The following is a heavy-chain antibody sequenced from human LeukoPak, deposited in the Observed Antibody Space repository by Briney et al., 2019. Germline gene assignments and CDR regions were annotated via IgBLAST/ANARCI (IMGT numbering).Heavy chain of an antibody. D-gene: IGHD5-18*01. J-gene: IGHJ4*02. V-gene: IGHV5-51*01. CDR1: GYSFNSYW. Sequence: GESLKISCKGSGYSFNSYWIGWVRKMPGKGLEWMGIIYPGDSDTRYSPSFQGQVTISADKSISTAYLQWSSLKASDTAMYYCARILKRTAMAYFDYWGQGTLVTVSS. CDR3: ARILKRTAMAYFDY. CDR2: IYPGDSDT.